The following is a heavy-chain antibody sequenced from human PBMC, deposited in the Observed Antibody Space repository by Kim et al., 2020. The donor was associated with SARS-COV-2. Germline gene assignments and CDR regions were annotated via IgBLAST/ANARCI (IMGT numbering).Heavy chain of an antibody. V-gene: IGHV4-34*01. CDR3: ASFVEQSGWFDP. J-gene: IGHJ5*02. D-gene: IGHD3-3*01. CDR1: GGSFSGYY. Sequence: SETLSLTCAVYGGSFSGYYWSWIRQPPGKGLEWIGEINHSGSTNYNPSLKSRVTISVDTSKNQFSLKLSSVTAADTAVYYCASFVEQSGWFDPWGQGTLVTVSS. CDR2: INHSGST.